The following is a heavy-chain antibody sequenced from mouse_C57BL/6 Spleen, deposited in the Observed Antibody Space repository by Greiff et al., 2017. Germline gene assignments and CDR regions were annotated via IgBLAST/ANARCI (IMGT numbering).Heavy chain of an antibody. CDR2: ISSGSSTI. D-gene: IGHD2-5*01. V-gene: IGHV5-17*01. CDR3: VNYYSNYVRNYYSMDY. Sequence: EVKLMESGGGLVKPGGSLKLSCAASGFTFSDYGMHWVRQAPEKGLEWVAYISSGSSTIYYADTVKGRFTISRDNAKNTLFLQMTSLRSEDTAMYYCVNYYSNYVRNYYSMDYWGQGTSVTVSS. CDR1: GFTFSDYG. J-gene: IGHJ4*01.